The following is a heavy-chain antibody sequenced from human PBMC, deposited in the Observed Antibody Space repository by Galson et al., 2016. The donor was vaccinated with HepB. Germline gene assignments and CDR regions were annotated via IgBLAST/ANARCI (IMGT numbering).Heavy chain of an antibody. J-gene: IGHJ4*02. Sequence: SVKVSCKASEYTFISYHMHWVRQARGQGLEWMGIINPSGGSTSYAQKFQGRVTMTRDTSTSTVYMELSSLRSEDTAVYYCAGVLYGGKEEIDYWGQGTLVTVSS. CDR2: INPSGGST. CDR3: AGVLYGGKEEIDY. V-gene: IGHV1-46*01. D-gene: IGHD4-23*01. CDR1: EYTFISYH.